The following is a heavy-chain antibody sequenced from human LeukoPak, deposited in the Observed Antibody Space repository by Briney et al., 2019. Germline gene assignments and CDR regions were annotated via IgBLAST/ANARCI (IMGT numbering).Heavy chain of an antibody. V-gene: IGHV1-8*01. D-gene: IGHD3-22*01. CDR3: ARGLFTMIVVVTDGENGFDP. CDR2: MNPNSGNT. CDR1: GYTFTSYD. Sequence: ASVKLSCNVSGYTFTSYDINWVRHPNGQGHEWMGLMNPNSGNTTYAKKFQDRVITTRNTSISTGYMELRSLRSEDTGVYYWARGLFTMIVVVTDGENGFDPWGQGTLVTVSS. J-gene: IGHJ5*02.